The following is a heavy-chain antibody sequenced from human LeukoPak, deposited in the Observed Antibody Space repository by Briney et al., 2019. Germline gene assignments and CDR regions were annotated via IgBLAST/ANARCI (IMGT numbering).Heavy chain of an antibody. Sequence: SETLSLTCTVSGCSISSGSCYWSWIRQPAGKGLEWIGRIYTSGSTNYNPSLKSRVTISVDTSKNQFSLKLSSVTAADTAVYYCARELRGTAFLDYWGQGTLVTVSS. D-gene: IGHD2-21*01. V-gene: IGHV4-61*02. CDR1: GCSISSGSCY. CDR3: ARELRGTAFLDY. J-gene: IGHJ4*02. CDR2: IYTSGST.